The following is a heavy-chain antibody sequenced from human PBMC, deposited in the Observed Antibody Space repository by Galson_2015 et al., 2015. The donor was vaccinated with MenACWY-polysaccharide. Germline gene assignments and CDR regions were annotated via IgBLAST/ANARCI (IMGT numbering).Heavy chain of an antibody. D-gene: IGHD1-7*01. V-gene: IGHV1-18*01. CDR2: SSAEPNNT. J-gene: IGHJ4*02. Sequence: SVTVSCKASGYTFTNYGISWVRQAPGHGLEWMGWSSAEPNNTKYAKELAGRVTMTTDTYTRSADMGRRSLRSDDTAVYFCVRACWNYYELILEFDFWGQGTLVTVSS. CDR3: VRACWNYYELILEFDF. CDR1: GYTFTNYG.